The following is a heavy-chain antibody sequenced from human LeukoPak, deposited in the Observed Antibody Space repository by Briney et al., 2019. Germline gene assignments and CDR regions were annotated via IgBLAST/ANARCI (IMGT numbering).Heavy chain of an antibody. CDR3: ASNTGSDSSGYAY. V-gene: IGHV1-18*01. D-gene: IGHD3-22*01. J-gene: IGHJ4*02. CDR1: GYTFTSYG. Sequence: ASVKVSCKASGYTFTSYGITWVRQAPGQGLEWMGWISVYNGDTNYEQKLQGRVTMTTETSTSTAYMELRSLRSNDTAVYYCASNTGSDSSGYAYWGQGTLVTVS. CDR2: ISVYNGDT.